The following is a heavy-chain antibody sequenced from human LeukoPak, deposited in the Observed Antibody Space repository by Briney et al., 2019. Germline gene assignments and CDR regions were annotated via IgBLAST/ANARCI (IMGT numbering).Heavy chain of an antibody. Sequence: GGSLRLSCAASGSTFSSYCMSWVRQAPGKGLEWVATIMEDGTERYYVDSVKGRFSISRDNAKNSLYLQMNSLRAEATAVYYCAIFTSGWYQYYYYYYMDVWGKGTTVTVSS. CDR2: IMEDGTER. V-gene: IGHV3-7*01. CDR1: GSTFSSYC. J-gene: IGHJ6*03. CDR3: AIFTSGWYQYYYYYYMDV. D-gene: IGHD6-19*01.